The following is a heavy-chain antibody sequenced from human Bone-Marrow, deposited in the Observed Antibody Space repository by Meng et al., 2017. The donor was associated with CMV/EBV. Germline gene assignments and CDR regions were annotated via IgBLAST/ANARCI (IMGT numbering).Heavy chain of an antibody. Sequence: GESLKIYCAASGFTFSNAWMSWVRQAPGKGLEWVGRIKSKTDGGTTDYAAPVKGRFTISRDNSKNPLYLQMNSLRAEDTAVYYCARGSGYYDFWSGYYDSHIDYWGQGTLVTVSS. CDR3: ARGSGYYDFWSGYYDSHIDY. J-gene: IGHJ4*02. CDR2: IKSKTDGGTT. V-gene: IGHV3-15*01. CDR1: GFTFSNAW. D-gene: IGHD3-3*01.